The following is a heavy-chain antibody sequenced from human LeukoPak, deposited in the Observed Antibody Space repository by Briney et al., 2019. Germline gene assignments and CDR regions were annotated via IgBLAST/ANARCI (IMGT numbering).Heavy chain of an antibody. V-gene: IGHV4-59*01. D-gene: IGHD5-18*01. CDR1: GDSISPYY. Sequence: SETLSLTCSVSGDSISPYYWSWIRQAPGKGLEWIGHVSYNGRTNYNPSLKGRATISLGTSKSHFSLILTSMTPADTAIYYRAREHGSWSYRHYFFVDVWGKGTTVTVSS. CDR3: AREHGSWSYRHYFFVDV. J-gene: IGHJ6*03. CDR2: VSYNGRT.